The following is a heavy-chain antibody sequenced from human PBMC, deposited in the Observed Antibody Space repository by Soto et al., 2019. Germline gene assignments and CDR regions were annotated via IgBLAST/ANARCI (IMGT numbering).Heavy chain of an antibody. CDR1: GASISSGDYY. CDR2: ISYSGTI. V-gene: IGHV4-30-4*01. CDR3: VRALGSRFMEWPRFDP. Sequence: SETLSLTCIVSGASISSGDYYWSWVRQPPWKGLEWIGHISYSGTIDYSPSLKSRVTISLDTSKNQFSLNLNSVTAADTAVYYCVRALGSRFMEWPRFDPWGQGXLVTVYS. D-gene: IGHD3-3*01. J-gene: IGHJ5*02.